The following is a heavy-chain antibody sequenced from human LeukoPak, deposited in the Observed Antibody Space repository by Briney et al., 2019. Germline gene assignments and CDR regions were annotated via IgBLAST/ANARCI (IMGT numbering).Heavy chain of an antibody. D-gene: IGHD3-22*01. Sequence: GASVKVSCKASGVTFTNDVITWVRQAPGQGLEWMGWINPNSGGTNYAQKFQGRVTMTRDTSISTAYMELSRLRSDDTAVYYCARGEMGRDSSGYFGYWGQGTLVTVSS. J-gene: IGHJ4*02. CDR2: INPNSGGT. CDR1: GVTFTNDV. V-gene: IGHV1-2*02. CDR3: ARGEMGRDSSGYFGY.